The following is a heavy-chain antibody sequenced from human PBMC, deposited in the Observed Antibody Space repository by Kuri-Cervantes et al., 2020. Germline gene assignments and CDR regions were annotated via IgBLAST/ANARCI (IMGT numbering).Heavy chain of an antibody. J-gene: IGHJ3*02. V-gene: IGHV4-4*02. CDR3: AREGQQYSYGYNAFDI. CDR1: GGSISSSNW. D-gene: IGHD5-18*01. CDR2: IYHSGST. Sequence: SETLSLTCAVSGGSISSSNWWSWVRQPPGKGLEWIGEIYHSGSTNYNPSLKSRVTISVDKSKDQFSLKLRSVTAADTAVYYCAREGQQYSYGYNAFDIWGQGTMGTVSS.